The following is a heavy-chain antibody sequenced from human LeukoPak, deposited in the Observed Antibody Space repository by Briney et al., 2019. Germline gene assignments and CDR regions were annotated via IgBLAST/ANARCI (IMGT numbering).Heavy chain of an antibody. Sequence: SQTLSLTCAVSGGSISSGGYSWSWIRQPPGKGLEWIGYIYHSGSSYYNPSLKSRVTISVDRSKNQFSLKLGSVTAADTAVYYCARVAGYCSGGSCPQNWVRTYYFDYWGQGTLVTVSS. V-gene: IGHV4-30-2*01. J-gene: IGHJ4*02. CDR1: GGSISSGGYS. CDR2: IYHSGSS. D-gene: IGHD2-15*01. CDR3: ARVAGYCSGGSCPQNWVRTYYFDY.